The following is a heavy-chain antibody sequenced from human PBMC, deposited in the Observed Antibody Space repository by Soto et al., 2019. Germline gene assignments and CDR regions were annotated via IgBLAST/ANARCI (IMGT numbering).Heavy chain of an antibody. CDR1: GFTFSSYG. D-gene: IGHD3-16*01. CDR3: AKDLAGPID. Sequence: GGSLRLSCAASGFTFSSYGMHWVRQAPGKGLEWVAVISYDGSNKYYADSVKGRFTISRDNSKNTLYLQMNSLRAEDTAVYYCAKDLAGPIDWGQGTLVTVSS. V-gene: IGHV3-30*18. CDR2: ISYDGSNK. J-gene: IGHJ4*02.